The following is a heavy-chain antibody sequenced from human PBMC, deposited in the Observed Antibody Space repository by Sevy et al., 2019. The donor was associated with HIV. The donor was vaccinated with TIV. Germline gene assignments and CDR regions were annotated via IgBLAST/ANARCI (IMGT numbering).Heavy chain of an antibody. V-gene: IGHV4-61*01. CDR2: IYYSGST. CDR3: ARANPKYYYSGMDV. CDR1: GGSVSSGSYY. J-gene: IGHJ6*02. Sequence: SETLSLTCTVSGGSVSSGSYYWSWIRQPPGKGLEWIGYIYYSGSTNYNPSLKSRVTISVDTSKNQFSLKLSSVTAADTAVYYWARANPKYYYSGMDVWGQGTTVTVSS.